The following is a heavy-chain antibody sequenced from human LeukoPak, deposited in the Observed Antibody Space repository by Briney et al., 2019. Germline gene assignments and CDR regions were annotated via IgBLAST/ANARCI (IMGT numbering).Heavy chain of an antibody. D-gene: IGHD2/OR15-2a*01. CDR3: AREGLSGVDV. CDR2: IIPIFGTA. CDR1: GGTFSSYA. Sequence: ASVKVSFTASGGTFSSYAISWVRQAPGQGLEWMGGIIPIFGTANYAQKFQGRVTITADESTSTAYMELSSLRSEDTAVYYCAREGLSGVDVWGQGTTVTVSS. V-gene: IGHV1-69*13. J-gene: IGHJ6*02.